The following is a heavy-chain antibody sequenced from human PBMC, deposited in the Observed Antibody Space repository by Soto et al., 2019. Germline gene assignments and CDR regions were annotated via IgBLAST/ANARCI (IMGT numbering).Heavy chain of an antibody. J-gene: IGHJ4*02. CDR1: GFTFSSYS. V-gene: IGHV3-21*01. D-gene: IGHD5-12*01. Sequence: PGGSLRLSCAASGFTFSSYSMNWVRQAPGKGLEWVSSISSSSSYIYYADSVKGRFTISRDNAKNSLYLQMNSLRAEDTAVYYCARAYSGYDPPYYFDYWGQGTLVTVSS. CDR2: ISSSSSYI. CDR3: ARAYSGYDPPYYFDY.